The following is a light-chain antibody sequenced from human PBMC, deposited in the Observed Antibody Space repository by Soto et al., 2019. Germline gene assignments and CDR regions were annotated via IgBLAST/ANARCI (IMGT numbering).Light chain of an antibody. V-gene: IGKV4-1*01. Sequence: DIVMTQSPDSLAVSLGERATINCKSSQSVLYSSNNKNFLAWYQQKAGQPPKLLIYWASSRESVVPDRFSGSGSGTDFTLTISSLQAEDVAVYYCQQYYTTPRTFGPGTKLEIK. CDR1: QSVLYSSNNKNF. J-gene: IGKJ2*01. CDR3: QQYYTTPRT. CDR2: WAS.